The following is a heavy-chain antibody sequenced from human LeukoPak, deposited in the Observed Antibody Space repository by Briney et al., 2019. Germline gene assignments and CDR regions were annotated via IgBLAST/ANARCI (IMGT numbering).Heavy chain of an antibody. J-gene: IGHJ5*02. V-gene: IGHV1-8*01. CDR3: ARGLYDFWSGYYLGCWFDP. Sequence: ASVKVSCKASGYTFTSYDINWARQAPGQGLEWMGWMNPNSGNTGYAQKFQGRVTMTRNTSISTAYMELSSLRSEDTAVYYCARGLYDFWSGYYLGCWFDPWGQGTLVTVSS. CDR2: MNPNSGNT. CDR1: GYTFTSYD. D-gene: IGHD3-3*01.